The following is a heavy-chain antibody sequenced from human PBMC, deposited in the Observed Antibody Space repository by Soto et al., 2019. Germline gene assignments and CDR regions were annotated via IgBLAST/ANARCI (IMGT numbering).Heavy chain of an antibody. V-gene: IGHV4-59*01. CDR2: IYYSGST. J-gene: IGHJ5*02. CDR1: GGSISSYY. D-gene: IGHD2-21*01. Sequence: SETLSLTCTVSGGSISSYYWSWIRQPPGKGLEWIGYIYYSGSTNYNPSLKSRVTISVDTSKNQFSLKVNSVTAADTAVYYFARRAVVAVTGSLDNWLDPWGQGILVTVSS. CDR3: ARRAVVAVTGSLDNWLDP.